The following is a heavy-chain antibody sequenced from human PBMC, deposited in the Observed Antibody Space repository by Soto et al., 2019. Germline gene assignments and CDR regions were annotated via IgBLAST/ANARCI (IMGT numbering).Heavy chain of an antibody. Sequence: PGGSLRLSCAASGFTFSSYAMHWVRQAPGKGLEWVAVISYDGSNKYYADSVKGRFTISRDNSKNTLYLQMNSLRAEDTAVYYCAKDVIYDSSGYHPPGWFDPWGQGTLVTVSS. CDR1: GFTFSSYA. CDR2: ISYDGSNK. CDR3: AKDVIYDSSGYHPPGWFDP. J-gene: IGHJ5*02. D-gene: IGHD3-22*01. V-gene: IGHV3-30*18.